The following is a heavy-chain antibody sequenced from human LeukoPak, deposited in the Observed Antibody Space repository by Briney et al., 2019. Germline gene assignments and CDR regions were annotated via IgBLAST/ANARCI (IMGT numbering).Heavy chain of an antibody. CDR1: EFIFGNYA. CDR3: ARGGGDIPIDY. D-gene: IGHD2-21*02. J-gene: IGHJ4*02. CDR2: ISGSGGTT. V-gene: IGHV3-23*01. Sequence: QPGGSLRLSCAASEFIFGNYAMSWVRQAPGKGLEWVSVISGSGGTTYYADAVKGRFTISRDNARNSLYLQMNSLRVEDTALYYCARGGGDIPIDYWGQGTLVAVSS.